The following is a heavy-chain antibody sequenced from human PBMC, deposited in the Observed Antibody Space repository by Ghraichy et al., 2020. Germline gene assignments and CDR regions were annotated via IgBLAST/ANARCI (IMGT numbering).Heavy chain of an antibody. D-gene: IGHD3-10*01. CDR3: ARARRGYYGSGSYYNYYYYMDV. J-gene: IGHJ6*03. CDR2: INHSGST. CDR1: GGSFSGYY. Sequence: SETLSLTCAVYGGSFSGYYWSWIRQPPGKGLEWIGEINHSGSTNYNPSLKSRVTISVDTSKNQFSLKLSSVTAADTAVYYCARARRGYYGSGSYYNYYYYMDVWGKGTTVTVSS. V-gene: IGHV4-34*01.